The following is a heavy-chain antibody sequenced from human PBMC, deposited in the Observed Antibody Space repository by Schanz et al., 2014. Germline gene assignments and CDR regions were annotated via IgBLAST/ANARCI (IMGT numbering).Heavy chain of an antibody. D-gene: IGHD2-21*02. Sequence: EVQLVESGGGLVQPRGSLRLSCAASEFSFSSFGMNWVRQAPGKGLEWVSYISSSSSTIYYADSVKGRFTISRDNAKNSLDLQMNSLRAEDTAVYYCARPSDSSWYMDVWGKGTTVTVSS. CDR1: EFSFSSFG. V-gene: IGHV3-48*01. J-gene: IGHJ6*03. CDR2: ISSSSSTI. CDR3: ARPSDSSWYMDV.